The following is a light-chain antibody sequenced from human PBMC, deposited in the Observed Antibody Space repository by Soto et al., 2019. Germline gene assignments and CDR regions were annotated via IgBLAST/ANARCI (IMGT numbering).Light chain of an antibody. V-gene: IGKV3-20*01. J-gene: IGKJ1*01. CDR3: QQYARSPLT. CDR1: QTIAINF. Sequence: IVLTQSPGTLSLSPGERATLSCRASQTIAINFIAWYQQRPGQAPRLLIYNAASRATGVPARFSGSGSGTYFSLTITRLEPDDFAVYYCQQYARSPLTFGQGTKVEIK. CDR2: NAA.